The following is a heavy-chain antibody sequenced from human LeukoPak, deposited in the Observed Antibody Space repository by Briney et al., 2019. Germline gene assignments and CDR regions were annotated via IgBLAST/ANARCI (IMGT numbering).Heavy chain of an antibody. V-gene: IGHV3-30*04. Sequence: GGSLRLSCATSGFSFSDYAMHWLRQAPGKGLEWVTVISYDGNNKYYADSAKGRFTISRDNSKNTLYLQMNSLRAEDTAVYYCAKDLPPFTVVVPAAMSWFDPWGQGTLVTVSS. CDR2: ISYDGNNK. D-gene: IGHD2-2*01. J-gene: IGHJ5*02. CDR1: GFSFSDYA. CDR3: AKDLPPFTVVVPAAMSWFDP.